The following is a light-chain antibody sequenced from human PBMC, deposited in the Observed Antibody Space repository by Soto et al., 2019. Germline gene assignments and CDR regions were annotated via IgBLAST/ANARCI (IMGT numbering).Light chain of an antibody. V-gene: IGLV2-23*02. CDR3: CSIAGSGTYV. Sequence: QSVLTQPASVSGSPGQSITISCTGTSSDVGSHNLVSWYQQHPGKAPKLIIYEVNKRPSGVSNRFSGSKSGNTASLTIFGLQTEDEADYYCCSIAGSGTYVFGTGTKVPVL. CDR1: SSDVGSHNL. CDR2: EVN. J-gene: IGLJ1*01.